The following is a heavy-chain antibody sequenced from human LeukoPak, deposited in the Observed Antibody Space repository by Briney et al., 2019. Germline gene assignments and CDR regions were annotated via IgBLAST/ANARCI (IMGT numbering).Heavy chain of an antibody. V-gene: IGHV4-34*01. J-gene: IGHJ4*02. CDR3: ARCYYDSSGCDY. D-gene: IGHD3-22*01. Sequence: SETLSLACAVYGGSFSGYYWSWIRQPPGKGLEWIGEINHSGSTNYNPSLKSRVTISVDTSKNQFSLKLSPVTAADTAVYYCARCYYDSSGCDYWGQGTLVTVSS. CDR1: GGSFSGYY. CDR2: INHSGST.